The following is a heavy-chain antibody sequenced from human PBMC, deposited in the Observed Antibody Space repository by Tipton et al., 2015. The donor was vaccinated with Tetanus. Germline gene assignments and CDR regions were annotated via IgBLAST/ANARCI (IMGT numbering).Heavy chain of an antibody. CDR2: IYYSGST. Sequence: LRLSCTVSGGSISSGDYYWSWIRQPPGKGLEWIGYIYYSGSTYYNPSLKSRVTISVDTSKNQFSLKLSSVTTADTAVYYCARDYDSSGYYYDYWGQGTLVTVSS. J-gene: IGHJ4*02. V-gene: IGHV4-30-4*01. D-gene: IGHD3-22*01. CDR3: ARDYDSSGYYYDY. CDR1: GGSISSGDYY.